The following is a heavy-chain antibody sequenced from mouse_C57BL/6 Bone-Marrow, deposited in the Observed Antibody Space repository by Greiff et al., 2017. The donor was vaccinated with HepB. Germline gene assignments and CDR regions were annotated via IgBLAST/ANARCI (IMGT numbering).Heavy chain of an antibody. J-gene: IGHJ1*03. CDR2: IDPSDSYT. Sequence: QVQLQQPGAELVMPGASVKLSCKASGYTFTSYWMHWVKQRPGPGLEWIGEIDPSDSYTNYNQTFKGKSTLTVDKSSSTAYMQLSSLTSEDSAVYYCARGRDWYFDVWGTGTTVTVSS. CDR1: GYTFTSYW. V-gene: IGHV1-69*01. CDR3: ARGRDWYFDV.